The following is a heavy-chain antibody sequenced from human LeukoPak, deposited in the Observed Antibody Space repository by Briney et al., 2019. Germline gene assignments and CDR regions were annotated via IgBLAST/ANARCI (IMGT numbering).Heavy chain of an antibody. CDR1: GFNASSDY. CDR3: ARETTSGPVDS. Sequence: PGGSLRLSCAASGFNASSDYMSWVRQAPGKGLEWVSVIYSGGSTYYADSVKGRFTISRDNSKNTLNLQMNSLRAEDTAVYYCARETTSGPVDSWGQGTLVTVSS. J-gene: IGHJ4*02. CDR2: IYSGGST. D-gene: IGHD1-1*01. V-gene: IGHV3-53*01.